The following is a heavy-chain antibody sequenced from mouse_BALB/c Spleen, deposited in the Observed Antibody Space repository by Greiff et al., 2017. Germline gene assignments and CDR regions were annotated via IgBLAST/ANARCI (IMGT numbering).Heavy chain of an antibody. CDR2: ISSGGST. CDR3: ARGARRLDWYFDV. J-gene: IGHJ1*01. CDR1: GFTFSSYA. V-gene: IGHV5-6-5*01. D-gene: IGHD3-2*02. Sequence: VQLKESGGGLVKPGGSLKLSCAASGFTFSSYAMSWVRQTPEKRLEWVASISSGGSTYYPDSVKGRFTISRDNARNILYLQMSSLRSEDTAMYYCARGARRLDWYFDVWGAGTTVTVSS.